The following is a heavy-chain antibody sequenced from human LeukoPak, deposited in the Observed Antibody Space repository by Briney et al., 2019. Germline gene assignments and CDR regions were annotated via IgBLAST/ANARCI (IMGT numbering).Heavy chain of an antibody. J-gene: IGHJ4*02. CDR1: GFTFSSYE. CDR3: ARDFFAFGGVIALLDY. D-gene: IGHD3-16*02. Sequence: PGGSLRLSCAASGFTFSSYEMNWVRQAPGKGLEWVANIKLDGSEKYYVDSVKGRFTISRDNAKKSLYLQMNSLRDEDTAVYYCARDFFAFGGVIALLDYWGQGTLVTVSS. V-gene: IGHV3-7*01. CDR2: IKLDGSEK.